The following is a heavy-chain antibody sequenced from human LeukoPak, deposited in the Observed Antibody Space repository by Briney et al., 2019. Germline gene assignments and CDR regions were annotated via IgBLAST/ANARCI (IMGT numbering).Heavy chain of an antibody. D-gene: IGHD2-2*01. J-gene: IGHJ4*02. V-gene: IGHV3-48*02. CDR2: ISSSGSTR. CDR1: GFTFSSYS. CDR3: ARVLYCSSTSCHDFDY. Sequence: PGGSLRLSCAASGFTFSSYSMNWVRQAPGKGLEWVSYISSSGSTRYYADSAKGRFTISRDNAKNSLYLQMNSLRDEDTAVYYCARVLYCSSTSCHDFDYWGQGTLVTVSS.